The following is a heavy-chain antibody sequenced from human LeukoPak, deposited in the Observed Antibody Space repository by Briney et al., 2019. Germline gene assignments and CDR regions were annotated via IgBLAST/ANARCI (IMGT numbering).Heavy chain of an antibody. D-gene: IGHD3-10*01. CDR1: GYSFTSYW. J-gene: IGHJ3*02. Sequence: GESLKISCKGSGYSFTSYWIGWVRQMPGKGLEWMGLIYPGDSDTRYSPSFQGQVTISADKSISTAYLQWSSLKASDTAMYYCARHEFNVLLWFGELLVGAFDIWGQGTMVTVSS. CDR2: IYPGDSDT. V-gene: IGHV5-51*01. CDR3: ARHEFNVLLWFGELLVGAFDI.